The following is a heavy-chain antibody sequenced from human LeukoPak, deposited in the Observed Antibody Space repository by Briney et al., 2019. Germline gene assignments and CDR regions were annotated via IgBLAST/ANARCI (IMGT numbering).Heavy chain of an antibody. CDR3: ATTNVWFGELSKTAYFDY. D-gene: IGHD3-10*01. CDR1: GGSFSGYY. CDR2: INHSGST. V-gene: IGHV4-34*01. J-gene: IGHJ4*02. Sequence: SETLSLTCAVYGGSFSGYYWSWIRQPPGKGLEWIGEINHSGSTNYNPSLKSRVTISVDTSKNQFSLKLSSVTAADTAVYYCATTNVWFGELSKTAYFDYWGQGTLVTVSS.